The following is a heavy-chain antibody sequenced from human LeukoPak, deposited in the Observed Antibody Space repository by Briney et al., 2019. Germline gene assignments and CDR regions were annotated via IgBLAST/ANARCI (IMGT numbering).Heavy chain of an antibody. V-gene: IGHV1-69*13. J-gene: IGHJ4*02. CDR2: IIPIFGTA. CDR3: ARGSSVYDSSGYYFKL. CDR1: GGTFSSYA. D-gene: IGHD3-22*01. Sequence: SVTVSCTASGGTFSSYAISWVRQAPGQGLEWMGGIIPIFGTANYAQKFQGRVTITADESTSTAYMELSSLRSEDTAVYYCARGSSVYDSSGYYFKLWGQGTLVTVSS.